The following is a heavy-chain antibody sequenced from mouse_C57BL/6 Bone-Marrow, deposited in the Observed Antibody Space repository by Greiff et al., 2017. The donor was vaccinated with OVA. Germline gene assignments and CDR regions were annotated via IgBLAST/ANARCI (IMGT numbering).Heavy chain of an antibody. CDR2: IWGDDDK. D-gene: IGHD3-2*02. Sequence: QVTLKVSGPGILQPSQTLSLSCSSSGFSLSTFGMGVGWIRPPSGQGLEWLVHIWGDDDKYYNPALKSRLIISRDTSKNQVFLKIANVDTADTATYYCARNSCSSGYFGYWGRGTALTVSA. CDR1: GFSLSTFGMG. J-gene: IGHJ2*01. CDR3: ARNSCSSGYFGY. V-gene: IGHV8-8*01.